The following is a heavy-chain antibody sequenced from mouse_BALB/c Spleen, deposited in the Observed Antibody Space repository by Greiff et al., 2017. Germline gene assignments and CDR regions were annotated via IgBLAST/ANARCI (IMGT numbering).Heavy chain of an antibody. Sequence: QVQLQQSGPELVKPGASVKISCKASGYAFSSSWMNWVKQRPGQGLEWIGRIYPGDGDTNYNGKFKGKATLTADKSSSTAYMQLSSLTSVDSAVYFCARRNYYAYFDYWGQGTTLTVSS. CDR2: IYPGDGDT. CDR1: GYAFSSSW. V-gene: IGHV1-82*01. D-gene: IGHD1-1*01. CDR3: ARRNYYAYFDY. J-gene: IGHJ2*01.